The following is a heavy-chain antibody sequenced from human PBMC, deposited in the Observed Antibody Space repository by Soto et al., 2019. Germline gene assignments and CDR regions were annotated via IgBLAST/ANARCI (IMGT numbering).Heavy chain of an antibody. CDR1: GFTFSSYA. V-gene: IGHV3-30-3*01. J-gene: IGHJ4*02. Sequence: QVQLVESGGGVVQPGRSLRLSCAASGFTFSSYAMHWVRQAPGKGLEWVAVISYDGSNKYYADSVKGRFTISRDNSKNTLYVQMNRLRAEDTAVYYCARVPSSSGRAHFDYWGQGTLVTVSS. D-gene: IGHD2-15*01. CDR3: ARVPSSSGRAHFDY. CDR2: ISYDGSNK.